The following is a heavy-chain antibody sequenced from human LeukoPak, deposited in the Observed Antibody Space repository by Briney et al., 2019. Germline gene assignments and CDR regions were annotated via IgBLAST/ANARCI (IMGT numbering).Heavy chain of an antibody. CDR3: ARTPVYGSGSYYD. CDR1: GYTFSSYD. J-gene: IGHJ4*02. V-gene: IGHV1-8*02. Sequence: ASVKVSCKASGYTFSSYDINWVRQAAGQGLEWMGWMNPKTGNTGYAQKFQGRVTMTRNTSISTAYMELSSLRSEDTAVYYCARTPVYGSGSYYDWGQGTLVTVSS. CDR2: MNPKTGNT. D-gene: IGHD3-10*01.